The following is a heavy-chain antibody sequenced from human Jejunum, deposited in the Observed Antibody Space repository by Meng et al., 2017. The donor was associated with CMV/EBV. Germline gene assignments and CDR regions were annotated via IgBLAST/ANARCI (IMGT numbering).Heavy chain of an antibody. CDR1: GFTFSAYA. CDR2: IWFDGSVE. V-gene: IGHV3-33*03. CDR3: AKDKGTKYFDV. Sequence: VQLLESGGGLVQRGGSQRLSCVASGFTFSAYAMSWVRQAPGKGLEWVAVIWFDGSVEYYADSVKGRFAISRDNSKNTLSLQMNSLRAEDTAVYYCAKDKGTKYFDVWGRGTLVTVSS. D-gene: IGHD2-8*01. J-gene: IGHJ2*01.